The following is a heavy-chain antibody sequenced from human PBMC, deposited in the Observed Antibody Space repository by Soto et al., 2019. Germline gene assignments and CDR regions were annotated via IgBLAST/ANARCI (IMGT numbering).Heavy chain of an antibody. V-gene: IGHV3-48*01. Sequence: EVKLVQSGGASVQSGGSLRLACAVSGLTYSDYSMNWVRQAPGKGLEWISYISPSGSPLYYADSVKGRFTISRDNAKNSLFLQMNRLRGEETAVYYCATSNGHKWNVFWGEGTVVTVSS. J-gene: IGHJ4*02. CDR3: ATSNGHKWNVF. CDR2: ISPSGSPL. D-gene: IGHD1-1*01. CDR1: GLTYSDYS.